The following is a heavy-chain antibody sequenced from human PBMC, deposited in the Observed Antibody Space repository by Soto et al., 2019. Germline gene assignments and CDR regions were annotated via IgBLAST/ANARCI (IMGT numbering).Heavy chain of an antibody. Sequence: QVQLQESGPGLVKPSETLSLTCTVSGGSIIPYYWSWIRQPPGKGLEWIGYIYYSGSTNYNPSLRSRVTISVDTSKNQFSLRLSSVTAADTAVYYCARLGRYSSGWLGIDYWGQGTLVTVSS. CDR2: IYYSGST. V-gene: IGHV4-59*08. CDR1: GGSIIPYY. CDR3: ARLGRYSSGWLGIDY. D-gene: IGHD6-19*01. J-gene: IGHJ4*02.